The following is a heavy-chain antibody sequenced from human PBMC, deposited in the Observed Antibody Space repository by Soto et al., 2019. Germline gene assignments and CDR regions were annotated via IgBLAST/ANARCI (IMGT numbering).Heavy chain of an antibody. V-gene: IGHV4-39*01. CDR2: IYYTGTT. CDR1: DASITSSNYY. D-gene: IGHD6-19*01. J-gene: IGHJ6*02. CDR3: ASTLWLLYYYGMDV. Sequence: SETLSLTCTVSDASITSSNYYWGWIRQPPGKGLEWIGVIYYTGTTYYNPSLKSRVTMSVDTSKNQFSLKLSSVTAADTAVYYCASTLWLLYYYGMDVWGQGTTVTVSS.